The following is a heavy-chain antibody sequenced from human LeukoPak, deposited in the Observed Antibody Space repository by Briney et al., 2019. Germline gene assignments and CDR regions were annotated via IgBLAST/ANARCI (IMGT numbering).Heavy chain of an antibody. D-gene: IGHD2-15*01. CDR1: GFTFSNAW. J-gene: IGHJ6*03. CDR3: TTGSVVVVVAATPYYYYYMDV. CDR2: IKSKTDGGTT. V-gene: IGHV3-15*01. Sequence: PGGSLRLSCAASGFTFSNAWMSWVRQAPGKGLEWVGRIKSKTDGGTTDYAAPVKGRFTISRDDSKNTLYLQMNSLKTEDTAVYYCTTGSVVVVVAATPYYYYYMDVWGKGTTVTVSS.